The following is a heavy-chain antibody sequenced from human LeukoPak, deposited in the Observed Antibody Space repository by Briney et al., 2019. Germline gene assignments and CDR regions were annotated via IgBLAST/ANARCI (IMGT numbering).Heavy chain of an antibody. J-gene: IGHJ6*03. CDR2: IYTSGST. CDR3: ARLSIAAYYYYYYMDV. D-gene: IGHD6-13*01. Sequence: MTSETLSLTCTVSGGSISSYYWSWIRQPAGKGLEWIGRIYTSGSTNYNPSLKSRVTMSVDTSKNQFSLKLSSVTAADTAVYYCARLSIAAYYYYYYMDVWGKGTTVTVSS. CDR1: GGSISSYY. V-gene: IGHV4-4*07.